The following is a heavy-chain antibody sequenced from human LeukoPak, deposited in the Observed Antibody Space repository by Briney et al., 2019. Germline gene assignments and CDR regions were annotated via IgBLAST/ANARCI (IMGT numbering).Heavy chain of an antibody. CDR1: DGSISSNSYY. CDR3: ARVAGDWFDP. D-gene: IGHD3-10*01. CDR2: ISYSGRT. V-gene: IGHV4-39*07. Sequence: SETLSLTCTVSDGSISSNSYYWGWIRQPPGKGLEWIGSISYSGRTYYNPSLESRVTISVDASKNQFSLELNSVTAADTAVYYCARVAGDWFDPWGQGTLVTVSS. J-gene: IGHJ5*02.